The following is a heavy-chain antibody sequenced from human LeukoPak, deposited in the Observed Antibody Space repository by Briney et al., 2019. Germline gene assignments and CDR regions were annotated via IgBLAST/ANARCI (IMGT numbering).Heavy chain of an antibody. J-gene: IGHJ4*02. CDR1: GLTFSSYA. V-gene: IGHV3-23*01. CDR3: AKVGFSEMEWLLYSDH. Sequence: PGGSLRPSCAASGLTFSSYAMSWVRQAPGKGLEWVSAITGSSGHTYSADSAKGRVTISRDNSKNTLYLQMNSLRAEDTAVYYCAKVGFSEMEWLLYSDHWGQGTLVTVSS. D-gene: IGHD3-3*01. CDR2: ITGSSGHT.